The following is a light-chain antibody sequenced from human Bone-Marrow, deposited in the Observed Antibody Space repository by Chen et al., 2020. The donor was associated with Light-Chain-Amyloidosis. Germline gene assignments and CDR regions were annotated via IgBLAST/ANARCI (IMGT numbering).Light chain of an antibody. CDR2: EDD. J-gene: IGLJ3*02. Sequence: NFILTQPHSVSESPGKTVIISSTRSSGSIATNYVQGYQQRPGSSPPTVIYEDDQRPSGVPDRFSGSIDRSSNSASLTISGLKTEDEADYYCQSYQGSSQGVFGGGTKLTVL. CDR1: SGSIATNY. CDR3: QSYQGSSQGV. V-gene: IGLV6-57*01.